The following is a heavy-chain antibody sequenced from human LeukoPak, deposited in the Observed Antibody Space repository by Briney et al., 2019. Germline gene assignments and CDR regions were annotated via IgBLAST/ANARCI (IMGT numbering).Heavy chain of an antibody. D-gene: IGHD3-22*01. Sequence: SETLSLTCTVSGGSISSYYWSWIRQPPRKGLEWIGYIYYSGSTNYNPSLKSRVTISVDTSKNQFSLKLRSVTAADTAVYYCARVTGYMIEDYFDYWGQGTLVTVSS. V-gene: IGHV4-59*01. CDR1: GGSISSYY. J-gene: IGHJ4*02. CDR2: IYYSGST. CDR3: ARVTGYMIEDYFDY.